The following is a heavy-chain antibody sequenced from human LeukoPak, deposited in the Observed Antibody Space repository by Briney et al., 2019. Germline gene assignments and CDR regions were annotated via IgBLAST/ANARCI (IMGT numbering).Heavy chain of an antibody. J-gene: IGHJ3*02. Sequence: GGSLRLSCATSQFKFNNYGMTWVRQGPGKGLEWVSSITGSGGRTQYADSVQGRVTISRDNSKNTLYLQMNSLRVEDTAVYYCAKDPNGDYIGTFDIWGQGTMVTVSS. CDR1: QFKFNNYG. D-gene: IGHD4-17*01. CDR3: AKDPNGDYIGTFDI. V-gene: IGHV3-23*01. CDR2: ITGSGGRT.